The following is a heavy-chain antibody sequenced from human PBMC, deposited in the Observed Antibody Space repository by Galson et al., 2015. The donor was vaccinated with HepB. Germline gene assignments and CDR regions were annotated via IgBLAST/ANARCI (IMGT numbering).Heavy chain of an antibody. CDR2: ISYDGSNK. J-gene: IGHJ4*02. Sequence: SLRLSCAASGFTFSSYGMHWVRQAPGKGLEWVAVISYDGSNKYYADSVKGRFTISRDNSKNTLYLQMNSLRAEDTAVYYCAKDGTHCSGGSCYLFDYWGQGALVSVSS. CDR1: GFTFSSYG. D-gene: IGHD2-15*01. V-gene: IGHV3-30*18. CDR3: AKDGTHCSGGSCYLFDY.